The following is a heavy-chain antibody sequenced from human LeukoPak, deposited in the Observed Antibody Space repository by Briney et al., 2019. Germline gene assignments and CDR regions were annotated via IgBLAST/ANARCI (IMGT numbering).Heavy chain of an antibody. CDR3: AGGSYYDYVWGSYRWTD. V-gene: IGHV4-39*01. Sequence: SETLSLTCTVSGGSISSSSYYWGWIRQPPGKGLEWIGSIYYSGSTYYNPSLKSRVTISVDTSKNQFSLKLSSVTAAGTAVYYCAGGSYYDYVWGSYRWTDWGQGTLVTVSS. CDR1: GGSISSSSYY. J-gene: IGHJ4*02. D-gene: IGHD3-16*02. CDR2: IYYSGST.